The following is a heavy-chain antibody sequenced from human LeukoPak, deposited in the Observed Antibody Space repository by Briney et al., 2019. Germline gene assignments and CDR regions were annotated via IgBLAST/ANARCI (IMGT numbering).Heavy chain of an antibody. D-gene: IGHD1-26*01. V-gene: IGHV1-8*01. CDR2: MNPNSGDT. CDR1: GYTFTSYD. J-gene: IGHJ5*02. CDR3: ASGVGGNFDP. Sequence: ASVKVSCKASGYTFTSYDINWVRQAPGQGPEWMGWMNPNSGDTGSAQNFRGRVTMTRNTSISTAYMELSSLRSEDTAVYYCASGVGGNFDPGGQGTLVTVSS.